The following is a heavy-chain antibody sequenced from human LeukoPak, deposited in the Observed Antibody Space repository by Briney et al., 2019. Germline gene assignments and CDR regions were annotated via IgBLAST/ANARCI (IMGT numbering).Heavy chain of an antibody. J-gene: IGHJ4*02. CDR2: INPNSGGT. D-gene: IGHD3-10*01. CDR1: GYTFSSYG. Sequence: GASVKVSCKASGYTFSSYGMHWVRQAPGQGFEWMGWINPNSGGTNYAQKFQGRVTMTRDTSISTAYMELSSLRSDDTAVYYCARSSVRGGNFDYWGQGTLVTVSS. CDR3: ARSSVRGGNFDY. V-gene: IGHV1-2*02.